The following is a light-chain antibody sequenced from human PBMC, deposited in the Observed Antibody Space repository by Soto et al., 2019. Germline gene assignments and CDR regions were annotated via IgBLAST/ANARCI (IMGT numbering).Light chain of an antibody. J-gene: IGLJ1*01. Sequence: QSALTQPASVSGSPGQSITISCTGTSSDVGGYSYVSWYQHHPGKAPKLMIYEVSNRPSGVSDRFSGSKSGNTASLTISNLQAEDEGDFYCSSFTTTTTVFGNGTKV. CDR1: SSDVGGYSY. CDR3: SSFTTTTTV. V-gene: IGLV2-14*01. CDR2: EVS.